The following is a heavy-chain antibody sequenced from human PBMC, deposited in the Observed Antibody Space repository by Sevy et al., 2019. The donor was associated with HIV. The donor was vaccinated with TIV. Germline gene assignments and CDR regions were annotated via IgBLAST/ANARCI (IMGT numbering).Heavy chain of an antibody. CDR1: GFTFSSYA. CDR3: GKRMQQWLVCDS. V-gene: IGHV3-23*01. CDR2: ISGSGGST. J-gene: IGHJ5*01. D-gene: IGHD6-19*01. Sequence: GGSLRLSCAASGFTFSSYAMSWVRQAPGKGLEWVSAISGSGGSTYYADTVKGRFTISRDNPKNTLYLQMNSLRAEDTAVCYCGKRMQQWLVCDSWGQGTLVTVSS.